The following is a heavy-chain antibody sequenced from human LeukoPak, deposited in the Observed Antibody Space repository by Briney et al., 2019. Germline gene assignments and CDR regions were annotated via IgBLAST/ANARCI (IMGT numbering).Heavy chain of an antibody. D-gene: IGHD2-15*01. CDR3: ARDSKYCSGGSCYEGAFDI. CDR1: GFTFSSYA. Sequence: GGSLRLSCAASGFTFSSYAMSWVRQAPGKGLEWVSAISGSGGSTYYADSVKGRFTISRDNSKNTLYLQMNSLRAEDTAVYYCARDSKYCSGGSCYEGAFDIWGQGIMVTVSS. CDR2: ISGSGGST. J-gene: IGHJ3*02. V-gene: IGHV3-23*01.